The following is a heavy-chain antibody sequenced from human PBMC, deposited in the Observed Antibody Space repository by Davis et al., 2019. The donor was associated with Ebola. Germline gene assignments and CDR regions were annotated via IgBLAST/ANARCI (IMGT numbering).Heavy chain of an antibody. D-gene: IGHD3-22*01. Sequence: ASVKVSCKASGYTFNSHGISWVRQAPGQGLEWMAWISAYNGHTNYAQKFQGRLTLTTDTSTSTVYMELRSLTSDDTAEYYCARDGPNYDVDYWGQGTLVTVSA. CDR2: ISAYNGHT. J-gene: IGHJ4*02. CDR1: GYTFNSHG. CDR3: ARDGPNYDVDY. V-gene: IGHV1-18*01.